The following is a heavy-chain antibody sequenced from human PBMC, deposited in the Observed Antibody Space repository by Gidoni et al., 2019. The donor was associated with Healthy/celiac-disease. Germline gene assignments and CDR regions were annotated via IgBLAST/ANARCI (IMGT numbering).Heavy chain of an antibody. Sequence: QVQLQESGPGLVKPSETLSLTCTVSGGSISRYYWSWIRQPAGKGLEWIGRIYTSGSTNYNPSLKSRVTMSVDTSKNQFSLKLSSVTAADTAVYYCAGMVRGVIITPYYYYGMDVWGQGTTVTVSS. CDR3: AGMVRGVIITPYYYYGMDV. CDR1: GGSISRYY. V-gene: IGHV4-4*07. D-gene: IGHD3-10*01. J-gene: IGHJ6*02. CDR2: IYTSGST.